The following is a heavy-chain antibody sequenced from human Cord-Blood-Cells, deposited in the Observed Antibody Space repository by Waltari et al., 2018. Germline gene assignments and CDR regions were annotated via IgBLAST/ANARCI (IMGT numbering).Heavy chain of an antibody. Sequence: QVQLQESGPGLVKPSQTLSLTCTVSGGSISSGSYYWSWLRQPAGKGLGWIGYIYTSGSTNYNPSLKSRVTISVDTSKNQFSLKLSSVTAADTAVYYCARAPHTYYDFWSGYYPFTFDYWGQGTLVTVSS. D-gene: IGHD3-3*01. CDR1: GGSISSGSYY. J-gene: IGHJ4*02. V-gene: IGHV4-61*09. CDR3: ARAPHTYYDFWSGYYPFTFDY. CDR2: IYTSGST.